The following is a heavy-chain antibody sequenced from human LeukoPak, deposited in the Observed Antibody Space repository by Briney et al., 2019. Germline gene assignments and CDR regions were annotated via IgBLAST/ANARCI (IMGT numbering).Heavy chain of an antibody. J-gene: IGHJ3*02. CDR1: GGSISNYY. CDR2: IYYSGST. D-gene: IGHD6-19*01. V-gene: IGHV4-59*08. CDR3: ARQWLGTNAFDI. Sequence: SETLSLTCTVSGGSISNYYWSWIRQPPGKGLEWIGYIYYSGSTNYNPSLKSRVTISVGTSKNQFSLKLSSVTAADTAVYYCARQWLGTNAFDIWGQGTMVTVSS.